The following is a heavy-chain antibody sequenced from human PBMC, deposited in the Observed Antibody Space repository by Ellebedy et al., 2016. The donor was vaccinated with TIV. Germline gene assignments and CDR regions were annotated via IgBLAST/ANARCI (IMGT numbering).Heavy chain of an antibody. Sequence: GESLKISCAVSRFSVRNNHLNWVRQAPGQGLEWVSLLNSNGMTYYAESVRGRFTISRDNSRNFVFLQMNSLRPEDTATYYCARDHAIKVAAPGHDAFDVWGQGTKVSVSA. J-gene: IGHJ3*01. D-gene: IGHD2-8*01. CDR2: LNSNGMT. CDR3: ARDHAIKVAAPGHDAFDV. V-gene: IGHV3-53*01. CDR1: RFSVRNNH.